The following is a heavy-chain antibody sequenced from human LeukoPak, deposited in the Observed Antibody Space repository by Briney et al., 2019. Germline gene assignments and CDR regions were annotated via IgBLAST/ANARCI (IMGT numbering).Heavy chain of an antibody. CDR3: ARDYSSGYYYGLGWFDP. D-gene: IGHD3-22*01. CDR2: IYHSGST. CDR1: GGSISSGGYS. J-gene: IGHJ5*02. Sequence: PSETLSLTCAVSGGSISSGGYSWSWIRQPPGKGLEWIGYIYHSGSTYYNPSLKSRVTISVDTSKNQFSLKLSSVTAADTAVYYCARDYSSGYYYGLGWFDPWGQGTLVTVSS. V-gene: IGHV4-30-2*01.